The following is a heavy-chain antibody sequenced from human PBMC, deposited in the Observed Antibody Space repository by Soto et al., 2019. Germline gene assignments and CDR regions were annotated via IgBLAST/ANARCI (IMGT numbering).Heavy chain of an antibody. CDR2: ISGSAGTT. CDR1: GFTFSSYD. V-gene: IGHV3-23*01. D-gene: IGHD1-26*01. Sequence: EVQLLESGGGLVQPGGSLRLSCAASGFTFSSYDINWVRQAPGKGLEWVSGISGSAGTTYYADSVKGRFTISRDNSKDTVYLQMNSLRAEDTVVYYWTQDRKSGSYLGVYYWGQGTLVTVSS. J-gene: IGHJ4*02. CDR3: TQDRKSGSYLGVYY.